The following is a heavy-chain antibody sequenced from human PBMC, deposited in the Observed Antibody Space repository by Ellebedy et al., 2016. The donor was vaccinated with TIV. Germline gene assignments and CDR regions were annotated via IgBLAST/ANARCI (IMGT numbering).Heavy chain of an antibody. CDR1: GYTFTTHA. D-gene: IGHD2-8*01. CDR2: INGGNGNT. J-gene: IGHJ4*02. CDR3: ARDPSDTNGYPQYFFDY. V-gene: IGHV1-3*01. Sequence: AASVTVSCKASGYTFTTHAMHWVRQAPGQRLEWMGWINGGNGNTKYSQNFQGRVTITRDTPATTAYLELSSLRSEDTAIYYCARDPSDTNGYPQYFFDYWGLGTLVTVSS.